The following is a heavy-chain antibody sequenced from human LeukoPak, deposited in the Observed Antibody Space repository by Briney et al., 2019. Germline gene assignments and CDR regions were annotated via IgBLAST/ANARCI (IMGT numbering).Heavy chain of an antibody. J-gene: IGHJ4*02. CDR2: ISGSGGST. Sequence: GGSLRLSCAASGFTFSSYAMSWVRQAPGKGLEWVSAISGSGGSTYYADSVKGRFTISRDNSKNTLYLQMNSLRAEDTAVYYCATYCGNSMGKEPFDYWGQGTLVTVSS. CDR1: GFTFSSYA. V-gene: IGHV3-23*01. CDR3: ATYCGNSMGKEPFDY. D-gene: IGHD4-23*01.